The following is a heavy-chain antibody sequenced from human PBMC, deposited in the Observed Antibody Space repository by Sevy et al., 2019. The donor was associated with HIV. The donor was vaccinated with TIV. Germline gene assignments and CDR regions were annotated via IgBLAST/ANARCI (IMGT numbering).Heavy chain of an antibody. Sequence: GGSLRLSCVASRFIFTSYGIHWVRQAPGKGLEWVAVILFDGDKKYYADSVKGRFTISRYNSKNTLYLQMNSLRTEDTAVYFCAKGRVGYSDFWSGYNFDFWGQGTLVTVSS. CDR1: RFIFTSYG. CDR2: ILFDGDKK. V-gene: IGHV3-33*06. J-gene: IGHJ4*02. CDR3: AKGRVGYSDFWSGYNFDF. D-gene: IGHD3-3*01.